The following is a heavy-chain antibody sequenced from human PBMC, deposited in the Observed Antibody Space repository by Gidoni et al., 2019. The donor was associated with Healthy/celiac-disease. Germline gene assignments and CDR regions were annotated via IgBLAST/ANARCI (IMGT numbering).Heavy chain of an antibody. CDR2: LYYSGST. CDR3: ARVRAAVKKTYVGWFDP. Sequence: QLQLQESGPGLVKPSETLYLTCTVSGGSISSSSYYWGWIRQPPGKGLEWIGSLYYSGSTYYNPSLKSRVTISVDTSKNQFSLKLSSVTAADTAVYYCARVRAAVKKTYVGWFDPWGQGTLVTVSS. D-gene: IGHD6-13*01. CDR1: GGSISSSSYY. J-gene: IGHJ5*02. V-gene: IGHV4-39*07.